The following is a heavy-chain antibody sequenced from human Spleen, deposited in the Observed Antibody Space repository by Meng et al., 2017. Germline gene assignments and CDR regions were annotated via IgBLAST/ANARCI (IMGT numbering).Heavy chain of an antibody. Sequence: GESLKISCAASGFTFSDYYMSWIRQAPGKGLEWVSYISSSGSTIYYADSVKGRFTISRDNAKNSLYLQMSSLTAEDTGVYYCARDGAKYTGSHLYYWGQGTLVTVSS. CDR2: ISSSGSTI. J-gene: IGHJ4*02. V-gene: IGHV3-11*04. CDR3: ARDGAKYTGSHLYY. D-gene: IGHD1-26*01. CDR1: GFTFSDYY.